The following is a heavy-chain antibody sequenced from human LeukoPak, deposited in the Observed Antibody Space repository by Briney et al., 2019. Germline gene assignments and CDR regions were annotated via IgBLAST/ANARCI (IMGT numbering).Heavy chain of an antibody. CDR2: ISGSGGST. CDR3: AGHSSSWYGRWVDY. Sequence: PGGPLRLSCAASGFTFSSYAMSWVRQAPGKGLEWVSAISGSGGSTYYADSVKGRFTISRDNSKNTLYLQMNSLRAEDTAVYYCAGHSSSWYGRWVDYWGQGTLVTVSS. D-gene: IGHD6-13*01. CDR1: GFTFSSYA. V-gene: IGHV3-23*01. J-gene: IGHJ4*02.